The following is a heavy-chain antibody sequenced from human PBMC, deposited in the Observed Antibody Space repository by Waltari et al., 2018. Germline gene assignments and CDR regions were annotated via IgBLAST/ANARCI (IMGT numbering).Heavy chain of an antibody. D-gene: IGHD3-9*01. CDR2: IVPVLHTA. J-gene: IGHJ4*02. V-gene: IGHV1-69*01. Sequence: QVQLVQSGAEVKKPGSSVKVSCKTSGGSFNRLTLSWVRQAPGQGLEWMGGIVPVLHTANYAQNFQGRVTITADESSQTAYMEMSSLRFEDTAVYYCVTISSRYPFWGQGTLVTVS. CDR1: GGSFNRLT. CDR3: VTISSRYPF.